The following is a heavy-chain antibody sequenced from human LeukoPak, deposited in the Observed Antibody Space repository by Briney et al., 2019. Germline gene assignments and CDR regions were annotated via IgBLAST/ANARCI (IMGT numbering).Heavy chain of an antibody. CDR1: GVSFSGYS. CDR2: ISSSSSYI. CDR3: ARDFPNAPRASPFDY. J-gene: IGHJ4*02. D-gene: IGHD2-2*01. Sequence: GGSLRLSCAASGVSFSGYSMNWVRQAPGKGLEWVSSISSSSSYIYYADSVKGRFTISRDNAKNSLYLQMNSLRAEDTAVYYCARDFPNAPRASPFDYWGQGTLVTVSS. V-gene: IGHV3-21*01.